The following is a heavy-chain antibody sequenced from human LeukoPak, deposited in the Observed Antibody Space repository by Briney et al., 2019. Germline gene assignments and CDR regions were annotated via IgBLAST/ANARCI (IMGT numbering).Heavy chain of an antibody. J-gene: IGHJ4*02. CDR3: ARDGEWLRPMDY. V-gene: IGHV3-11*04. CDR2: LSGSSDTI. CDR1: GGSISSSSYY. D-gene: IGHD5-12*01. Sequence: LSLTCTVSGGSISSSSYYWGWIRQAPGKGLEWVSYLSGSSDTIYYADSVKGRFTISRDNAKNSLYLQMNSLRAEDTAVYYCARDGEWLRPMDYWGQGTLVTVSS.